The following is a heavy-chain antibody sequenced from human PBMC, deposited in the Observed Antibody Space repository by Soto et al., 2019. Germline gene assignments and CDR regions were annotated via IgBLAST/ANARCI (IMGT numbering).Heavy chain of an antibody. V-gene: IGHV3-23*01. Sequence: PGGSLRVSCAASGFTFSSDVMNWVRQAPGKGLEWVAAISCGGGTTYYGDSVECRFTMSRDHSKNTLYLQMDSLSAKATAVYYCARGLRAPPHHDYGMDVWGQGTAVTVSS. CDR1: GFTFSSDV. J-gene: IGHJ6*02. CDR3: ARGLRAPPHHDYGMDV. CDR2: ISCGGGTT.